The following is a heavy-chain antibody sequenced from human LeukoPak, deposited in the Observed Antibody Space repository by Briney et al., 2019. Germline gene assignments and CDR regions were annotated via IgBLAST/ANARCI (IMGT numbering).Heavy chain of an antibody. Sequence: GGSLRLSCAASPVTSNTYAVNGGRRAPGKGLEGGSSYSGNGYITYYAASVGIRFTISSNNTKNTVYLQLNSLRSEDAAAYYYARVKRDCSGGSCYSYHYWGQGTLVTVSS. D-gene: IGHD2-15*01. CDR3: ARVKRDCSGGSCYSYHY. CDR2: YSGNGYIT. CDR1: PVTSNTYA. J-gene: IGHJ4*02. V-gene: IGHV3-23*01.